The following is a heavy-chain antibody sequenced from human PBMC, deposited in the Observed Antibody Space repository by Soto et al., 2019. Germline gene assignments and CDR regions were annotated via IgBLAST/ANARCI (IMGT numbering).Heavy chain of an antibody. CDR2: INPNSGGT. D-gene: IGHD1-26*01. CDR3: ARDGGSYSLDY. J-gene: IGHJ4*02. V-gene: IGHV1-2*04. CDR1: GYTFTSYA. Sequence: ASVKVSCKASGYTFTSYAMHWVRQAPGQGLEWMGWINPNSGGTNYAQKFQGWVTMTRDTSISTAYMELSRLRSDDTAVYYCARDGGSYSLDYWGQGTLVTVSS.